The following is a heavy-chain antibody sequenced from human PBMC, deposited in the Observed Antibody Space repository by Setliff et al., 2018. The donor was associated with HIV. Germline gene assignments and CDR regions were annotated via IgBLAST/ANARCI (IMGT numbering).Heavy chain of an antibody. CDR1: GVSISSGSYY. J-gene: IGHJ4*02. CDR2: IYTSGST. V-gene: IGHV4-61*09. Sequence: SETLSLTCTVSGVSISSGSYYWSWIRQPAGKGLEWIGHIYTSGSTNYNPSLKSRVTISVDTSRNQFSLKLSSVTAADTAVYYCAREGDYADFEYWGQGTLVTVSS. CDR3: AREGDYADFEY. D-gene: IGHD4-17*01.